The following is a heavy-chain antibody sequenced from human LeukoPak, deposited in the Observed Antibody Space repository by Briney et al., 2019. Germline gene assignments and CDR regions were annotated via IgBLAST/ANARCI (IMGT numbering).Heavy chain of an antibody. Sequence: SETLSLTCTVSGGSISSSSYYWGWIRQPPGKGLEWIGSIYYSGSTYYNPSLKSRVTISVDTSKNQFSLKVNSVTAADTAVYYCARLNSGTYSPAYFDYWGQGALVTVSS. CDR3: ARLNSGTYSPAYFDY. J-gene: IGHJ4*02. D-gene: IGHD1-26*01. CDR1: GGSISSSSYY. CDR2: IYYSGST. V-gene: IGHV4-39*07.